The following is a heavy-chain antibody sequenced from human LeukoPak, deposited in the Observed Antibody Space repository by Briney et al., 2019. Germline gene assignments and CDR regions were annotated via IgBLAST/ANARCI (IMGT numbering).Heavy chain of an antibody. J-gene: IGHJ4*02. CDR3: AKDKRGLTYYYDSSGYYPLDY. Sequence: PGGSLRLSCAASGFNFSNYAMHWVRQAPGKGLEWVAFIRYDGSNKYYADSVKGRFTISRDNSKNTLYLQMNSLRAEDTAVYYCAKDKRGLTYYYDSSGYYPLDYWGQGTLVTVSS. CDR1: GFNFSNYA. V-gene: IGHV3-30*02. CDR2: IRYDGSNK. D-gene: IGHD3-22*01.